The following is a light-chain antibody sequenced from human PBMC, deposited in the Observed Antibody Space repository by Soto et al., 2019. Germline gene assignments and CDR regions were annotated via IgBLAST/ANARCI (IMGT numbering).Light chain of an antibody. V-gene: IGKV3-15*01. J-gene: IGKJ4*01. CDR2: GAS. CDR1: QGVSRK. CDR3: QQHNNWPPLT. Sequence: DIVMTQSPATLSVAPGERVTFSCRASQGVSRKLAWYQHKPGQAPRLLISGASTGATGIPARFSGSGSGTEFTLTISSLQSEDFAVYYCQQHNNWPPLTFGGGTKVDI.